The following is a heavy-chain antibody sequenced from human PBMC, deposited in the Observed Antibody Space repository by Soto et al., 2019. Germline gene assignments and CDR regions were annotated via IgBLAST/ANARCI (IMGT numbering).Heavy chain of an antibody. CDR2: IIPILGIA. V-gene: IGHV1-69*02. CDR1: GGTFSSYT. Sequence: QVQLVQSGAEVKKPGSSVKVSCKASGGTFSSYTISWVRQAPGQGLEWMGRIIPILGIANYAQKFQGRVTITADKYTSTAYMELSSMRSEDTAVYYCAIEALTKRYYFDYWGQGTLVTVSS. CDR3: AIEALTKRYYFDY. J-gene: IGHJ4*02.